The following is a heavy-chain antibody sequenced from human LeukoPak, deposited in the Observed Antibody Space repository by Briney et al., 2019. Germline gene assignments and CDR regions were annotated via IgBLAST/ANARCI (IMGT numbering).Heavy chain of an antibody. CDR2: INPSGGST. CDR3: ARVGGYCSGGSCYGYWFDP. J-gene: IGHJ5*02. V-gene: IGHV1-46*01. CDR1: GYTFTSYY. Sequence: ASVKVSCKASGYTFTSYYMHWVRQAPGQGLEWMGIINPSGGSTSYAQKFQGRVTMTRDTSTSTVYMELSSLRPEDTAVYYCARVGGYCSGGSCYGYWFDPWGQGTLVTVSS. D-gene: IGHD2-15*01.